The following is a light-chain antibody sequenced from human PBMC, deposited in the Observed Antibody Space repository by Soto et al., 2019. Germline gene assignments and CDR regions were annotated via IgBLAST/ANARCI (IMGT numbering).Light chain of an antibody. V-gene: IGKV4-1*01. J-gene: IGKJ3*01. Sequence: EIVMTQSPATLSVSPGERATLFFRASQSVGSSLAWYQQKPRQPPKLLIYWASTRESGVPDRFSGSGSGTDFTLTISSLQAEDVAVYYCQQYYSSPFTFGPGTKVDIK. CDR1: QSVGSS. CDR3: QQYYSSPFT. CDR2: WAS.